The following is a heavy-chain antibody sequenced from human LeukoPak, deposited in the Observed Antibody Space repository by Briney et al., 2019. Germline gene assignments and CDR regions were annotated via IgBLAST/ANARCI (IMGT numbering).Heavy chain of an antibody. CDR3: ARDDSSGYLDY. J-gene: IGHJ4*02. V-gene: IGHV4-59*01. CDR2: IYYSGST. D-gene: IGHD3-22*01. CDR1: GGSISSYY. Sequence: SETLSLTCTVSGGSISSYYWSWIRQPPGKGLEWIGYIYYSGSTNYNPSLKSRVTISVDTSKNQFSLKLSSVTAADTAVYYCARDDSSGYLDYWGQGTLVTVSS.